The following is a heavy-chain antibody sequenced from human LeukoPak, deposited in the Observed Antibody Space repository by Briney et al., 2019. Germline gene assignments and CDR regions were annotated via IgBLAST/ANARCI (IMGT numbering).Heavy chain of an antibody. V-gene: IGHV3-48*01. CDR1: GFTFDDYA. J-gene: IGHJ4*02. CDR2: ISSSSSTI. CDR3: ARDNGDYIY. Sequence: GRSLRLSCAASGFTFDDYAMNWVRQAPGKGLEWVSYISSSSSTIYYADSVKGRFTISRDNAKNSLYLQMNSLRAEDTAVYYCARDNGDYIYWGQGTLVTVSS. D-gene: IGHD4-17*01.